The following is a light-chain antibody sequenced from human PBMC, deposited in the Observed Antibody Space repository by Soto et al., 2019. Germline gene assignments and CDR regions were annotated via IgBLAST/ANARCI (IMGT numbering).Light chain of an antibody. J-gene: IGKJ1*01. CDR3: QQRTDRPPWT. CDR1: QSVSSSY. V-gene: IGKV3D-20*02. Sequence: VLTHSPGTLSLYKGERATLSCRASQSVSSSYLAWYQQKRGQAPRLLIYDASNRATGIPARFSGSGSGTDFTLTISILEPEDFAVYYCQQRTDRPPWTFGHGPKV. CDR2: DAS.